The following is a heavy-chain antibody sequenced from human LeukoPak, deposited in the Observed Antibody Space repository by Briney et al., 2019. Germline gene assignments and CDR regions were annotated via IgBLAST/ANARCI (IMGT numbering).Heavy chain of an antibody. V-gene: IGHV1-2*02. J-gene: IGHJ4*02. CDR2: INPNSGGT. CDR1: GYTFTGYY. Sequence: ASVKVSCKASGYTFTGYYMHWVRQAPGQGLEWMGWINPNSGGTNYAQKFQGRVTMTRDTSISTAYMELSRLRSDDTAVYYCAREGREGYNYPALDFWGQGILVTVSS. D-gene: IGHD5-24*01. CDR3: AREGREGYNYPALDF.